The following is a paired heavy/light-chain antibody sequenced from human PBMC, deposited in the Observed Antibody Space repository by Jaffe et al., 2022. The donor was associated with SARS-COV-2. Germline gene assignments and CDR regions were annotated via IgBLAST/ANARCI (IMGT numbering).Heavy chain of an antibody. CDR3: ARMHLPTDYYDSSGYPGAFDI. J-gene: IGHJ3*02. D-gene: IGHD3-22*01. Sequence: QVTLRESGPALVKPTQTLTLTCTFSGFSLSTSGMCVSWIRQPPGKALEWLALIDWDDDKYYSTSLKTRLTISKDTSKNQVVLTMTNMDPVDTATYYCARMHLPTDYYDSSGYPGAFDIWGQGTMVTVSS. V-gene: IGHV2-70*01. CDR2: IDWDDDK. CDR1: GFSLSTSGMC.
Light chain of an antibody. CDR2: DAS. CDR3: QQYDNLRWT. Sequence: DIQMTQSPSSLSASVGDRVTITCQASQDISNYLNWYQQKPGKAPKLLIYDASNLETGVPSRFSGSGSGTDFTFTISSLQPEDIATYYCQQYDNLRWTFGQGTKVEIK. V-gene: IGKV1-33*01. CDR1: QDISNY. J-gene: IGKJ1*01.